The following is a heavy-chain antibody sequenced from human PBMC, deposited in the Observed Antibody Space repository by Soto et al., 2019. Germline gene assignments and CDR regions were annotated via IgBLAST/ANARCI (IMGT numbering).Heavy chain of an antibody. Sequence: XESLGLSCAASGFTFSDYWLTWVRQAPGKGLEWVANIKQDGTEKYYEDSVKGRFTISRDNAQNSLYLQMNSLRAEDTAVYYCARQGRFFTLWGRGTLVTVSS. CDR2: IKQDGTEK. CDR1: GFTFSDYW. CDR3: ARQGRFFTL. V-gene: IGHV3-7*03. J-gene: IGHJ2*01.